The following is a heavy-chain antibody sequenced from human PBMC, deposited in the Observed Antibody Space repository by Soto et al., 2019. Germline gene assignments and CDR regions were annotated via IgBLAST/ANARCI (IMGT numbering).Heavy chain of an antibody. J-gene: IGHJ5*02. Sequence: SVKVSCKASGGTFSSYAISWVRQAPGQGLEWMGGIIPIFGTANYAQKFQGRVTITADKSTSTAYMELSSLRSEDTAVYYCARARGEGNWFDPWGQGTLVTVSS. CDR1: GGTFSSYA. CDR3: ARARGEGNWFDP. CDR2: IIPIFGTA. V-gene: IGHV1-69*06.